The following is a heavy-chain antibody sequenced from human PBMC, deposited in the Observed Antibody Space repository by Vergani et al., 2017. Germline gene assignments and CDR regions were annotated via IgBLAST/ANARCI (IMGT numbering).Heavy chain of an antibody. Sequence: EVQLVESGGGLVKPGGSLRLSCAASGFTFSSYSMNWVRQAPGKGLEWVSSISSSSSYIYYADSVKGRFTISRDNAKNSLYLQMNSLRDEDTAVYYCARDLVYFDWLRPSSYYYYGMDVWGQGTTVTVS. V-gene: IGHV3-21*01. CDR2: ISSSSSYI. CDR1: GFTFSSYS. D-gene: IGHD3-9*01. J-gene: IGHJ6*02. CDR3: ARDLVYFDWLRPSSYYYYGMDV.